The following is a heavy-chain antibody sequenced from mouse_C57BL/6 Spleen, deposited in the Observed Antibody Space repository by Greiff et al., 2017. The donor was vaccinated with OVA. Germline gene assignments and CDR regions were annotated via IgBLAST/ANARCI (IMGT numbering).Heavy chain of an antibody. V-gene: IGHV1-9*01. CDR1: VFTFPGSC. CDR3: ARNYYGSSWYFDV. D-gene: IGHD1-1*01. CDR2: ILTGSGRS. Sequence: FQLLQSGAVLMQPGASLPLSFSSSVFTFPGSCLSWVQQRPGRGLEWIGEILTGSGRSNNNEKFKGKAKITADTSSNTAYMQLSSLTTEDSAIYYCARNYYGSSWYFDVWGTGTTVTVSS. J-gene: IGHJ1*03.